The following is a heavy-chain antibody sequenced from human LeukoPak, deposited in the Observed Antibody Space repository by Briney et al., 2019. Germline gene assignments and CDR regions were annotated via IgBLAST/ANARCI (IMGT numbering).Heavy chain of an antibody. CDR2: INSDGSST. CDR3: AREGPHYDFWSGYSEGYFDY. V-gene: IGHV3-74*01. J-gene: IGHJ4*02. Sequence: GGSLRLSCAASGFTFSSYWMHWVRQAPGKGLVWVSRINSDGSSTSYADSVKGRFTISRDNAKNTLYLQMNSLRAGDTAVYYCAREGPHYDFWSGYSEGYFDYWGQGTLVTVSS. D-gene: IGHD3-3*01. CDR1: GFTFSSYW.